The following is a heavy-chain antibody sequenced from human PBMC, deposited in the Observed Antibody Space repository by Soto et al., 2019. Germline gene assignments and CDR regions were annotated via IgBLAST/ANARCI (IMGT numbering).Heavy chain of an antibody. CDR3: AKGVVVPAAMGDYLEYYGMDV. V-gene: IGHV3-11*01. J-gene: IGHJ6*02. CDR2: ITRSGSRV. Sequence: QVQLVESGGGLVTPGGSLRLSCVASAFTFSDYYMSWIRQAPGKGLEWVSHITRSGSRVYYSDSVKGRFTISRDNTKNSVYLQMNSLRAEDTAEYFCAKGVVVPAAMGDYLEYYGMDVWGQGTTVTVSS. CDR1: AFTFSDYY. D-gene: IGHD2-2*01.